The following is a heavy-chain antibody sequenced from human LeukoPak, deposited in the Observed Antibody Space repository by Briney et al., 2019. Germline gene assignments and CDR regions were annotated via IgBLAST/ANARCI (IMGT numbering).Heavy chain of an antibody. Sequence: GESLKISCKGSGYSFTSYWIGWVRQMPGKGLGWMGIIYPGDSDTRYSPSFQGPVTISADKSINTAYLEWSSPKASDTAIYYCAGLGTMVRRLNWFDPWGQGTLVTVSS. J-gene: IGHJ5*02. CDR1: GYSFTSYW. D-gene: IGHD3-10*01. CDR3: AGLGTMVRRLNWFDP. CDR2: IYPGDSDT. V-gene: IGHV5-51*01.